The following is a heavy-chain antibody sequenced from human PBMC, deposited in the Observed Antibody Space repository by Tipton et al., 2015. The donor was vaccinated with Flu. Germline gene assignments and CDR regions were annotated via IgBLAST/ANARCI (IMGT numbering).Heavy chain of an antibody. CDR3: ARGRGIIGDAFDI. Sequence: GLVKPSETLSLTCTVSGGSISSFYWSWIRQPAGKGLEWIGRMYTSGTTNYNPSLKSRVTMSVDTTKNQFSLKLSSVTAADTAVYYCARGRGIIGDAFDIWGEGTMVTVSS. J-gene: IGHJ3*02. D-gene: IGHD1-14*01. CDR2: MYTSGTT. V-gene: IGHV4-4*07. CDR1: GGSISSFY.